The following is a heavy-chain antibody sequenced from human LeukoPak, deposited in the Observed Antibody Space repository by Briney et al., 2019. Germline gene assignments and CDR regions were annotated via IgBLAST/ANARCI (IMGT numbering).Heavy chain of an antibody. V-gene: IGHV1-18*01. CDR2: ISAYNGNT. J-gene: IGHJ4*02. CDR3: ARDPGYCSSTSCYARGGDFDY. CDR1: GYTFTSYG. Sequence: ASVKVSCKASGYTFTSYGISWVRQAPGQGLEWMGWISAYNGNTNYAQKLQGRVTMTTDTSTSTAYMELSSLRSEDTAVYYCARDPGYCSSTSCYARGGDFDYWGQGTLVTVSS. D-gene: IGHD2-2*01.